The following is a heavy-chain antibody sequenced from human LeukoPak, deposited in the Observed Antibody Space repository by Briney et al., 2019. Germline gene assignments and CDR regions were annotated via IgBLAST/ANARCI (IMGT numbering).Heavy chain of an antibody. V-gene: IGHV3-21*01. Sequence: GGSLRLSCAASGFTFNSYSMNWVRQAPGKGLEWVSSISSSSSYIYYAESVKGRFTISRDNAKNSLYLQMNSLRAEDTAVYYCARRIYGYSSGWYFDYWGQGTLVTVSS. CDR2: ISSSSSYI. J-gene: IGHJ4*02. CDR1: GFTFNSYS. D-gene: IGHD6-19*01. CDR3: ARRIYGYSSGWYFDY.